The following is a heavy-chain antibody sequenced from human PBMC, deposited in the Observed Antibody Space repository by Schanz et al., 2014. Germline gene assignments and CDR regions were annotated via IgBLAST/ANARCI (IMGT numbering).Heavy chain of an antibody. D-gene: IGHD3-3*01. CDR1: EYSFTSYS. CDR3: TRSAGRDFWSGYYTRFDY. J-gene: IGHJ4*02. Sequence: QVQLVQSGAEVKKPGASVKVSCKASEYSFTSYSMHWVRQAPGQRLEWMGWINTGSGDTKYSQNFQGGVTITRDTSASTAYMELRSLMSDVTAVYYCTRSAGRDFWSGYYTRFDYWGQGTLVTVSS. V-gene: IGHV1-3*04. CDR2: INTGSGDT.